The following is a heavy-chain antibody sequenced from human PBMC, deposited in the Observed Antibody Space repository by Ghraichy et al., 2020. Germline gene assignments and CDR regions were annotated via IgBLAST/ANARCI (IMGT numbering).Heavy chain of an antibody. CDR3: ARGPPIYDFWKGYYGMDV. D-gene: IGHD3-3*01. CDR2: ILYDGNNK. Sequence: GGSLRLSCAASGFIFSSYGMHWVRQAPGKGLEWVASILYDGNNKYYSDSVKGRFTISRDNSKDTLYLQMNSLRAEDTAVYYCARGPPIYDFWKGYYGMDVWGQGTTVTVSS. V-gene: IGHV3-33*05. J-gene: IGHJ6*02. CDR1: GFIFSSYG.